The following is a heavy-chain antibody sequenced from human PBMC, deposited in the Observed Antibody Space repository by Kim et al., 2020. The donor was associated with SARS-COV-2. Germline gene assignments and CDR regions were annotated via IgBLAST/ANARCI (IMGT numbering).Heavy chain of an antibody. Sequence: SVKVSCKASGFTFTSSAVQWVRQARGQRLEWIGWIVVGSGNTNYAQKFQERVTITRDMSTSTAYMELSSLRSEDTAVYYCAFPGGLSNYYYYGMDVWGQGTTVTVSS. J-gene: IGHJ6*02. CDR2: IVVGSGNT. CDR1: GFTFTSSA. D-gene: IGHD2-15*01. V-gene: IGHV1-58*01. CDR3: AFPGGLSNYYYYGMDV.